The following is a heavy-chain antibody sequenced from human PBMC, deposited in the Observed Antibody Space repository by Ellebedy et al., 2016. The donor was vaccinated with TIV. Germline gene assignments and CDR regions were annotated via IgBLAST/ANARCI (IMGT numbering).Heavy chain of an antibody. Sequence: SETLSLTCTVSGASIDRGGYSWNWIRQHPGKGLEWVGYIYYNGNTYYNPSLKSRLTISLDTSKTQFSLTLSSVTAADTAVYYCARDANDYGIDAFDIWGQGTMVTVSS. V-gene: IGHV4-31*03. CDR2: IYYNGNT. J-gene: IGHJ3*02. CDR1: GASIDRGGYS. CDR3: ARDANDYGIDAFDI. D-gene: IGHD4-17*01.